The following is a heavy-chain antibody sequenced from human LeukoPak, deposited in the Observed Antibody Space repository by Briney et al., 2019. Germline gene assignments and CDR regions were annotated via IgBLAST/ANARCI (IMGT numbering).Heavy chain of an antibody. J-gene: IGHJ5*02. D-gene: IGHD6-19*01. CDR3: VRDSSGWYVRLGYFDP. V-gene: IGHV3-74*01. CDR2: LNSDGSTT. CDR1: GFTFSNSW. Sequence: PGGSLRLSCVASGFTFSNSWMHWVRQAPGKGLVWVSRLNSDGSTTSYADSVKGRFTISRDNAKNTLYLQMNSLRAEDTAVYYCVRDSSGWYVRLGYFDPWGQGTLVTVSS.